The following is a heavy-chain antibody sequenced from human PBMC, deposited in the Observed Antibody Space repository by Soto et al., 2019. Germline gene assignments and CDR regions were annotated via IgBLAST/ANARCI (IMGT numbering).Heavy chain of an antibody. V-gene: IGHV3-74*01. Sequence: GGSLRLSCAASGFTLSIYWMHWVRQAPGKGLEWVSRINRDGSSTSYADSVKGRFTISRDSAKNTLYLQMNSLRVEDTAMYYCARDPAPIGWYDYWGQGTLVTVS. CDR3: ARDPAPIGWYDY. D-gene: IGHD6-19*01. CDR1: GFTLSIYW. CDR2: INRDGSST. J-gene: IGHJ4*02.